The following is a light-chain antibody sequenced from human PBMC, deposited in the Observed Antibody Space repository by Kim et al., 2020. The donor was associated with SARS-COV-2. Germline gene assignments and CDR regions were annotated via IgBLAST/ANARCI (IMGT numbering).Light chain of an antibody. Sequence: SYELTQPPSVSVSPGQTASITCSGDKLGDKYACWYQQKPGQSPVLVIYQDSKRPSGIPERFSGSNSGNTATLTISGTQAMDEADYYCQAWDSSTAYVVFGGGTQRTVL. CDR3: QAWDSSTAYVV. V-gene: IGLV3-1*01. CDR2: QDS. J-gene: IGLJ2*01. CDR1: KLGDKY.